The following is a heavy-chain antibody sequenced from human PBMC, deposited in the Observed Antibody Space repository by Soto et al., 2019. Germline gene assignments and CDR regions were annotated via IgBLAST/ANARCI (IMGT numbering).Heavy chain of an antibody. V-gene: IGHV3-30*18. D-gene: IGHD3-22*01. CDR3: AKEVTYYYDSSGYNGPFDY. Sequence: GGSLRLSCAASGFTFSSYGMHWVRQAPGKGLEWVAVISYDGSNKYYADSVKGRFTISRDNSKNTLYLQMNSLRAEDTAVYYCAKEVTYYYDSSGYNGPFDYWGQGTLVTVS. CDR2: ISYDGSNK. J-gene: IGHJ4*02. CDR1: GFTFSSYG.